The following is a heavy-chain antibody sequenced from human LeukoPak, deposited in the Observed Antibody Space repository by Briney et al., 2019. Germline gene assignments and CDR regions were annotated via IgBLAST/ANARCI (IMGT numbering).Heavy chain of an antibody. CDR2: TNPSGGST. CDR1: GYNFGSYY. D-gene: IGHD3-3*01. CDR3: ARDQNDFWSGYLYYYYYGMDV. Sequence: ASVKVSCKASGYNFGSYYLSWVRQAPGQGLEWMGITNPSGGSTSYAQKFQGRVTMTRDTSTSTVYMELSSLRSEDTAVYYCARDQNDFWSGYLYYYYYGMDVWGQGTTVTVSS. J-gene: IGHJ6*02. V-gene: IGHV1-46*01.